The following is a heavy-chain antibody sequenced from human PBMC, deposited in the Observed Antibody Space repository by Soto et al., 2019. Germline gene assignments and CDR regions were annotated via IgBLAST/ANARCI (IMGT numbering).Heavy chain of an antibody. V-gene: IGHV3-30-3*01. CDR3: ARGGVFCGGDCYKGGIDY. CDR2: ISYDGSTE. CDR1: GFTFSPYT. J-gene: IGHJ4*02. Sequence: QVQLVESGGGVVQPGRSLILSCAASGFTFSPYTMHWVRKAPGKGLEWVGVISYDGSTEYNPDSVKGRFTISRDNPKNTVYMQMNSLRDEETAIYYCARGGVFCGGDCYKGGIDYWGQGTLVTVSS. D-gene: IGHD2-21*02.